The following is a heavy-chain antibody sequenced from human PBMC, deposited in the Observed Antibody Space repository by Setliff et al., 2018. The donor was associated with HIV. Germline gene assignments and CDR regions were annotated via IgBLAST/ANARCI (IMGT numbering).Heavy chain of an antibody. Sequence: QPGGSLRLSCAASGFTFDDYTMHWVRQAPGKGLEWVSLISWDGGSTYYADSVKGRFTISRDNSKNSLYLQMNSLRSEDTALYYCAKDITRGDYFMDVWGNGTTVTVSS. CDR2: ISWDGGST. CDR1: GFTFDDYT. J-gene: IGHJ6*03. D-gene: IGHD2-2*01. V-gene: IGHV3-43*01. CDR3: AKDITRGDYFMDV.